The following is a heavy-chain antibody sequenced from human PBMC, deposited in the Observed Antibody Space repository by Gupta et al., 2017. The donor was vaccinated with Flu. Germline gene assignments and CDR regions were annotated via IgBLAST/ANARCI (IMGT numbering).Heavy chain of an antibody. CDR3: AKGGRHNWNYDGDY. V-gene: IGHV3-30*18. CDR2: MSDDGSNQ. J-gene: IGHJ4*02. D-gene: IGHD1-7*01. Sequence: QGQRGQPGGGVGQPGTSLRLSCAASGSTFSDYGMHWVRQAPGKGLEWMAVMSDDGSNQWYADSVRGRFTISRDNSKNTLFLQMNSLRADDTAVYYCAKGGRHNWNYDGDYWGQGTLVTVSS. CDR1: GSTFSDYG.